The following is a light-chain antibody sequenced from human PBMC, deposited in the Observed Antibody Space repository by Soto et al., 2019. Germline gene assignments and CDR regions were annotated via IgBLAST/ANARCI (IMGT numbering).Light chain of an antibody. CDR2: GAS. V-gene: IGKV3-15*01. Sequence: EIVMTQSPTTLSVSPGERATLSCRASQSVSSNLAWYEQKPGQAPRLLSYGASTRATGIPARFSGSGSGTDFTLTISNLEPEDSAFYYCQQRDNWPLTFGGGT. J-gene: IGKJ4*01. CDR1: QSVSSN. CDR3: QQRDNWPLT.